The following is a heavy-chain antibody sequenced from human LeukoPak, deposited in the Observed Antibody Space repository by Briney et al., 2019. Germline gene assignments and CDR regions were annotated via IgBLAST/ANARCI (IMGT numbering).Heavy chain of an antibody. Sequence: SETLSPTCTVSGGSSSSGGYYWSWIRQHPWKGLEWIGRIYTSGSTNYNPSLKSRVTMSVDTSKNQFSLKLSSVTAADTAVYYCARGRAEVDTAMVRLHNWFDPWGQGTLVTVSS. CDR1: GGSSSSGGYY. V-gene: IGHV4-61*02. J-gene: IGHJ5*02. CDR3: ARGRAEVDTAMVRLHNWFDP. CDR2: IYTSGST. D-gene: IGHD5-18*01.